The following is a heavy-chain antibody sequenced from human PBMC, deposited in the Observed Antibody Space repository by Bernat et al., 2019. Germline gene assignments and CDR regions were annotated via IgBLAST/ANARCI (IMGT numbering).Heavy chain of an antibody. D-gene: IGHD1-26*01. V-gene: IGHV3-33*06. CDR1: GFTFSTYG. CDR2: IWYNELNQ. Sequence: QVQLVESGGGVVQPGGSLRLSCAASGFTFSTYGMHWVRQAPDKGLEWVAVIWYNELNQYYADSVRGRFTLSRDNSKNTLYLQMNSLTAEDTAVYYCAKEVGPFSGFDHWGQGALVTVSS. J-gene: IGHJ4*02. CDR3: AKEVGPFSGFDH.